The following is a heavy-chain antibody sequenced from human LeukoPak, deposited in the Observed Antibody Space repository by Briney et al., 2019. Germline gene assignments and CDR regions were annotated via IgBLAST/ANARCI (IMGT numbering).Heavy chain of an antibody. V-gene: IGHV3-30-3*01. CDR3: AGPTDTAMTPFDC. J-gene: IGHJ4*02. CDR1: GFTFSSYA. CDR2: ISYDGSNK. D-gene: IGHD5-18*01. Sequence: PGGSLRLSCAASGFTFSSYAMHWVRQAPGKGLEWVAVISYDGSNKYYADSVKGRFTISRDNSKNTLYLQMNSLRAEDTAVYYCAGPTDTAMTPFDCWGQGTLVTVSS.